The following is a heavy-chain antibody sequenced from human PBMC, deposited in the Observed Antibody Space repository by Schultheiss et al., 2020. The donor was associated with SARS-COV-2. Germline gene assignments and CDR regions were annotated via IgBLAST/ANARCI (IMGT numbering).Heavy chain of an antibody. CDR2: INPNSGGT. Sequence: ASVKVSCKASGGTFSSYAISWVRQAPGQGLEWMGRINPNSGGTNYAQKFQGRVTMTRDTSISTAYMALSRLRSDDTAVYYCARGPSPDYGYYFDYWGQGTLVTVSS. CDR3: ARGPSPDYGYYFDY. D-gene: IGHD4-17*01. CDR1: GGTFSSYA. V-gene: IGHV1-2*06. J-gene: IGHJ4*02.